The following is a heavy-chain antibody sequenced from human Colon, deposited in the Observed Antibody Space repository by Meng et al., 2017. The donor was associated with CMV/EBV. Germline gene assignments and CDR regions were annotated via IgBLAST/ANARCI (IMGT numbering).Heavy chain of an antibody. CDR2: IYDRGRP. Sequence: SETLSLTCTVSGDSMTLYYWTWIRQSPGKGLEFIGNIYDRGRPSYESSLKSRVTIAQDTSKTQFSLKLKSVTAADTAIYYCARDSRGFLDYWGQGILVPSPQ. CDR1: GDSMTLYY. CDR3: ARDSRGFLDY. J-gene: IGHJ4*02. D-gene: IGHD5-12*01. V-gene: IGHV4-59*01.